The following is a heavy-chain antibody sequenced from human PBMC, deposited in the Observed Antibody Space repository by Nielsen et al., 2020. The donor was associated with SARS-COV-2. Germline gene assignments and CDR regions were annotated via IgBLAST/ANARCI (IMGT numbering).Heavy chain of an antibody. CDR3: ARDSNYDFWSGYPYFDY. Sequence: GGSLRLSCAASGFTFSSYWMSWVRQAPGKGLEWVANIKQDGSEKYYVDSVKGRFTISRDNAKNSLHLQMNSLRAEDTAVYYCARDSNYDFWSGYPYFDYWGQGTLVTVSS. V-gene: IGHV3-7*03. CDR2: IKQDGSEK. CDR1: GFTFSSYW. D-gene: IGHD3-3*01. J-gene: IGHJ4*02.